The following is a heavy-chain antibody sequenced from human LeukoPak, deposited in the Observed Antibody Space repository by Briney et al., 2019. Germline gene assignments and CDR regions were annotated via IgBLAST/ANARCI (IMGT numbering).Heavy chain of an antibody. D-gene: IGHD1-7*01. CDR3: ARVATGTTPSQAAFDI. V-gene: IGHV4-30-2*01. CDR2: IYHSGST. Sequence: SETLSLTCTVSGGSISSSSYYWGWIRQPPGKGLEWIGYIYHSGSTYYNPSLKSRVTISVDRSKKQFSLKLSSVTAADPAVYYCARVATGTTPSQAAFDIWGQGTMVTVSS. J-gene: IGHJ3*02. CDR1: GGSISSSSYY.